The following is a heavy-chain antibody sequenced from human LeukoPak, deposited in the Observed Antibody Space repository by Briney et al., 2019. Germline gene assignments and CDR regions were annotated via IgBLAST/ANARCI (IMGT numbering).Heavy chain of an antibody. CDR2: INPNSGGT. D-gene: IGHD2-15*01. CDR3: ARGYCSGGSCQNWFDP. CDR1: GYTFTGYY. Sequence: ASVKVSCKASGYTFTGYYMHWVRQAPGQGLEWMGWINPNSGGTNYAQKFQGRVTMTRDTSISTAYMELSRLRSDDTAVYYCARGYCSGGSCQNWFDPWGQGTLVTVSP. J-gene: IGHJ5*02. V-gene: IGHV1-2*02.